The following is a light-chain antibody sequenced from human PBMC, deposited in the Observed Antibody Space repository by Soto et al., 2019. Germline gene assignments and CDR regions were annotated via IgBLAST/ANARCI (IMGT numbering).Light chain of an antibody. V-gene: IGKV1-5*01. CDR2: DAY. J-gene: IGKJ4*01. CDR1: QSIRSW. CDR3: QQYESYSPLT. Sequence: DIQMTQSPSTLSASIEARVTITCRASQSIRSWLAWYQQKPGKAPKLLIYDAYSLESGVPSRFSGRRSGTEFTLTIAGLQPEDFATYYCQQYESYSPLTFGGGNKVDIK.